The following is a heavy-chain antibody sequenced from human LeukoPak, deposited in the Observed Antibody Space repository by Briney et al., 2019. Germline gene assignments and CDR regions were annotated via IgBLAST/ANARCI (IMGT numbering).Heavy chain of an antibody. CDR3: ARAMVRGVTRGDAFDI. CDR1: GFTVSSKY. CDR2: IYSSGYT. V-gene: IGHV3-53*01. D-gene: IGHD3-10*01. J-gene: IGHJ3*02. Sequence: GGSLRLSCAASGFTVSSKYMSWVRQAPGKGLEWVSVIYSSGYTQYADSVKGRFTISRDNSKNTLYLQMNSLRAEDTATYYCARAMVRGVTRGDAFDIWGQGTMVTVSS.